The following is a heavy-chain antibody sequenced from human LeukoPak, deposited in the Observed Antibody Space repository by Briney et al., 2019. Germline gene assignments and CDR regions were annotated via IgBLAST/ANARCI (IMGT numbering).Heavy chain of an antibody. CDR3: GRSPYSASWFDS. J-gene: IGHJ5*01. Sequence: ASVKVSCKASGYAFTAYAMHWVRQAPGQRLEWVGWINAANGNTKYSQKLQRRVTITRDTSANTAYMELSSLTSEDTAVYYCGRSPYSASWFDSWGQGTLVTVSS. CDR2: INAANGNT. D-gene: IGHD5-18*01. V-gene: IGHV1-3*01. CDR1: GYAFTAYA.